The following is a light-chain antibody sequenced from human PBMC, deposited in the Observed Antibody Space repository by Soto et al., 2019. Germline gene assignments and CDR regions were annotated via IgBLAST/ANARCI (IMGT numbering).Light chain of an antibody. CDR2: DVS. Sequence: QSVLTQPASVSGSPGQSLTFSCTGTSSDVGGYNYVSWYQQHPGKAPKLMIYDVSNRPSGVSNRFSGSKSGNTASLTISGLQAEDEADYYCSSYTSSSTVFGTGTKVTVL. CDR1: SSDVGGYNY. CDR3: SSYTSSSTV. V-gene: IGLV2-14*01. J-gene: IGLJ1*01.